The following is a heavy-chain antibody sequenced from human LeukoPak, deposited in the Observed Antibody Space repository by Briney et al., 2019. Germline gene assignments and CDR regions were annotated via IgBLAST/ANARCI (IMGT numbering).Heavy chain of an antibody. Sequence: ASVKVSCKASGGTFSSYAISWVRQAPGQGLEWMGRIIPILGIANYAQKFQGRVTITADKSTSTAYMELSSLRPEDTAVYYCARGQPSPYYYGMDVWGQGTTVTVSS. CDR2: IIPILGIA. CDR3: ARGQPSPYYYGMDV. CDR1: GGTFSSYA. V-gene: IGHV1-69*04. J-gene: IGHJ6*02.